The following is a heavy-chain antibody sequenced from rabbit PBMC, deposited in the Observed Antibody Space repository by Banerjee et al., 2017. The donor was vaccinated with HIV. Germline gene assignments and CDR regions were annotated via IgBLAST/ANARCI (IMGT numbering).Heavy chain of an antibody. V-gene: IGHV1S45*01. J-gene: IGHJ4*01. CDR3: ARSFTNYDTTYYNL. CDR1: GFSFSSSYW. D-gene: IGHD6-1*01. Sequence: QQQLEESGGGLVKPEGSLTLTCTASGFSFSSSYWICWVRQAPGKGLEWIACIDAGSGGSTYYANWAKGRFTISKASSTTVTLQLTSLTAADTATYFCARSFTNYDTTYYNLWGPGTLVTVS. CDR2: IDAGSGGST.